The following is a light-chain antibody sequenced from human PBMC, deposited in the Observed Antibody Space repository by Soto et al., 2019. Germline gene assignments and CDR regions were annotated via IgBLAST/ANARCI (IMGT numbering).Light chain of an antibody. CDR3: CSYSTTSALV. J-gene: IGLJ7*01. CDR2: DVS. CDR1: SADIGAF. Sequence: QSVLTQPASVSGSPGQSITISCAGTSADIGAFVSWYQHHPDKAPKLLIYDVSARPSGVSTRFSASKSANTASLTISGLQADDEADYYCCSYSTTSALVFGGGTQLTVL. V-gene: IGLV2-14*03.